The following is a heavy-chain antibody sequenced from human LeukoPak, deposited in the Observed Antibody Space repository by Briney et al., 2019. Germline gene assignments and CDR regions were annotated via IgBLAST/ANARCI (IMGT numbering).Heavy chain of an antibody. V-gene: IGHV3-7*03. Sequence: GGSLRLSCAASGFTFSSYWMNWARQAPGKGLEWVASINHNGNVNYYVDSVKGRFTISRDNAKNSLYLQMDSLRAEETAVYSCVRGHLWLENWGQGTLVTVSS. J-gene: IGHJ4*02. D-gene: IGHD3-3*02. CDR1: GFTFSSYW. CDR3: VRGHLWLEN. CDR2: INHNGNVN.